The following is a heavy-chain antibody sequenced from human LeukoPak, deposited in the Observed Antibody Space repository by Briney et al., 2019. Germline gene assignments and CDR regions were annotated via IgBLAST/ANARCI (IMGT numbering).Heavy chain of an antibody. CDR2: ISSNGGST. V-gene: IGHV3-64*01. Sequence: PGGSLRLSCAASGFTFSSYAMHWVRQAPGKGLEYVSAISSNGGSTYYANSVKGRFTISRDNSKNTLYLQMGSLRADDMAVYYCARGEVPGYHFDYWGQGTLVTVSS. J-gene: IGHJ4*02. CDR1: GFTFSSYA. D-gene: IGHD1-1*01. CDR3: ARGEVPGYHFDY.